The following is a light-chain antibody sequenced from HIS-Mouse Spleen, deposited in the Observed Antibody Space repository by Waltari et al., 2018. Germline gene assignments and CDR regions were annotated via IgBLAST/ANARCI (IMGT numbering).Light chain of an antibody. CDR1: QSVSSY. J-gene: IGKJ3*01. CDR2: DAS. V-gene: IGKV3-11*01. Sequence: EIVLTQSPAILSLSPGERATLSCRASQSVSSYLAWYQQKPGQAPRLLIYDASNLATGIPARFSGSGSGTDFTLTISSLEPEDFAVYYCQQRSNWPPFTFGPGTKVDIK. CDR3: QQRSNWPPFT.